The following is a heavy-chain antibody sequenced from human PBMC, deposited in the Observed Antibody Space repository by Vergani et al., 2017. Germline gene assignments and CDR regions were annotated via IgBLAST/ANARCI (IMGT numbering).Heavy chain of an antibody. V-gene: IGHV3-7*03. CDR2: IKQDGSEK. CDR3: AKRGGQLYYYYGMDV. J-gene: IGHJ6*02. CDR1: GFTFSSYW. Sequence: EVQLVESGGGLVQPGGSLRLSCAASGFTFSSYWMSWVRQAPGKGLEWVANIKQDGSEKYYVDSVKGRFTISRDNAKNSMYLQMNSLRAEDTAVYYCAKRGGQLYYYYGMDVWGQGTTVTVSS. D-gene: IGHD1-1*01.